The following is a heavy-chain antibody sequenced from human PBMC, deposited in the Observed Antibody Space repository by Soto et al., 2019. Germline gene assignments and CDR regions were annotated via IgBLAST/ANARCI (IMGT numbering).Heavy chain of an antibody. Sequence: PGGSLRLSCAASGFTFDDYAMHWVRQAPGKGLEWVSGISWNSGSIGYADSVKGRFTISRDNAKNSLYLQMNSLRAEDTALYYCAKGRSYYYYGVDVWGQGTTVTVSS. CDR2: ISWNSGSI. CDR3: AKGRSYYYYGVDV. J-gene: IGHJ6*02. V-gene: IGHV3-9*01. CDR1: GFTFDDYA.